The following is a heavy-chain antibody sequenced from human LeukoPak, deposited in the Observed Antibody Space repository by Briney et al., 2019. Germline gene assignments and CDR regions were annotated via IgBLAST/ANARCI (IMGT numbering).Heavy chain of an antibody. V-gene: IGHV4-39*01. CDR3: GRHRVTITSPMDY. J-gene: IGHJ4*02. CDR1: GGSISSTTYY. Sequence: PSETLSLTCSVSGGSISSTTYYWGWIRQPPGKGLEWIGCIYYSGSTYYNPSLKSRVTISVDTSKNQFSLKLSSVTAADTAVYFCGRHRVTITSPMDYWGQGTLVTVSS. D-gene: IGHD2-2*01. CDR2: IYYSGST.